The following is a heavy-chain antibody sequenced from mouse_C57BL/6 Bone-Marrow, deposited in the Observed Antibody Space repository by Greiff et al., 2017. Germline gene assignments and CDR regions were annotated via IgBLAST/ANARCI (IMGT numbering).Heavy chain of an antibody. CDR1: GFTFSSYG. D-gene: IGHD2-10*02. CDR2: ISSGGSYT. V-gene: IGHV5-6*01. J-gene: IGHJ3*01. Sequence: EVQVVESGGDLVKPGGSLKLSCAASGFTFSSYGMSWVRQTPDKRLEWVATISSGGSYTYYPDSVKGRFTISRDNAKNTLYLQMSSLKSEDTAMYSCERRGYGNCPGFAYWGQGTLVTVSA. CDR3: ERRGYGNCPGFAY.